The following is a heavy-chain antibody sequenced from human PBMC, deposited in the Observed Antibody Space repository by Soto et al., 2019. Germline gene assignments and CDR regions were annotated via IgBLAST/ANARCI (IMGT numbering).Heavy chain of an antibody. CDR3: AKEGTSGLYYFDY. V-gene: IGHV3-23*01. CDR2: ISGSGSSP. Sequence: GGSLRLSCAASGFTFINYAMNWVRQAPGKGLEWVSTISGSGSSPYYADSVKGRFTISRDNSKNTLYLQMDSLRAGDSAIYYCAKEGTSGLYYFDYWGQGTLVTVSS. J-gene: IGHJ4*02. D-gene: IGHD6-19*01. CDR1: GFTFINYA.